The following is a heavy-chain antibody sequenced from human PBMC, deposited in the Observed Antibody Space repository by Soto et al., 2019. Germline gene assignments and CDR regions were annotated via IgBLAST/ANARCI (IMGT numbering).Heavy chain of an antibody. CDR3: ARGGGVIAPVDF. CDR1: GGSISGGRYY. V-gene: IGHV4-31*03. Sequence: QVQLQESGPGLVKASQTLSLTCTVSGGSISGGRYYWSWIRQHPGKGLEWIGNIHYSGTTHYNPSLESRFTISIDTSKNNFSLKLRSVTAADTAVYFCARGGGVIAPVDFWGQGTLVTVSS. CDR2: IHYSGTT. J-gene: IGHJ4*02. D-gene: IGHD3-16*02.